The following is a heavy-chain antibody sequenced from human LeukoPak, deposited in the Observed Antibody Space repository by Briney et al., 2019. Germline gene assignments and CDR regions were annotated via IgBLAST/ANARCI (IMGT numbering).Heavy chain of an antibody. V-gene: IGHV3-21*01. CDR1: GFTFNIFS. CDR3: AREFADY. CDR2: ISSSSSYI. Sequence: GGSLRLSCAASGFTFNIFSMNWVRQAPGKGLELVSSISSSSSYIYYADSVKGRFTISRDNDKNSLYLQMSSLRAEDTAVYYCAREFADYWGQGTLVTVSS. J-gene: IGHJ4*02.